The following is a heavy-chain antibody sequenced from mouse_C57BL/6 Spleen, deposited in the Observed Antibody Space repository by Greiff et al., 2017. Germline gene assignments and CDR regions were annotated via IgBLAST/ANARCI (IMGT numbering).Heavy chain of an antibody. D-gene: IGHD2-1*01. Sequence: EVKLMESGGGLVQPGGSLSLSCAASGFTFTDYYMSWVRQPPGKALEWLGFIRNKANGYTTEYSASVKGRFNISRDNSQSILYLQMNALRAEDSATYYCARLYGNYVWYFDVWGTGTTVTVSS. V-gene: IGHV7-3*01. CDR3: ARLYGNYVWYFDV. CDR2: IRNKANGYTT. J-gene: IGHJ1*03. CDR1: GFTFTDYY.